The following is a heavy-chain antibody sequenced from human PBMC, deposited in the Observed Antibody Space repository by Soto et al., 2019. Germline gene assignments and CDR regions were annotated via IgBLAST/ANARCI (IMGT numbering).Heavy chain of an antibody. Sequence: PGESLKISCKGSGYSFTSYWISWVRQMPGKGLEWMGRIDPSDSYTNYSPSFQGHVTISADKSISTAYLRWSSLKASDTAMYYCARQTYYYDSSGYPLDYWGQGTPVTVSS. CDR1: GYSFTSYW. CDR2: IDPSDSYT. D-gene: IGHD3-22*01. V-gene: IGHV5-10-1*01. J-gene: IGHJ4*02. CDR3: ARQTYYYDSSGYPLDY.